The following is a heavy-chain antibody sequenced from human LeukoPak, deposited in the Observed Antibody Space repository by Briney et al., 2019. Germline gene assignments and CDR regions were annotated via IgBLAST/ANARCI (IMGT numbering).Heavy chain of an antibody. D-gene: IGHD2-2*01. Sequence: GGSLRLSCAASGFTFSSYAMSWVRQAPGKGLEWVASIRGSGGSAYYADSVNGRFTISRDNSKNTLYLQMNSLRAEDTAVYYCAKAYCSSTSCYADYWGQGTLVTVSS. V-gene: IGHV3-23*01. CDR1: GFTFSSYA. CDR3: AKAYCSSTSCYADY. CDR2: IRGSGGSA. J-gene: IGHJ4*02.